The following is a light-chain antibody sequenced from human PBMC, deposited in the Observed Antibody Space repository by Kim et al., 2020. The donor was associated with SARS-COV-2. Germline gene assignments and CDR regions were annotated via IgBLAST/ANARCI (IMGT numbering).Light chain of an antibody. CDR2: QDS. V-gene: IGLV3-1*01. J-gene: IGLJ2*01. CDR1: KLGDKY. CDR3: QAWDSSTVV. Sequence: SYELTQPPSVSVSPGQTASITCSGDKLGDKYACWYQQKPGQSPVLVIYQDSKRPSGIPVRFSGSNSGNTATLTISGTQAMDEADYYGQAWDSSTVV.